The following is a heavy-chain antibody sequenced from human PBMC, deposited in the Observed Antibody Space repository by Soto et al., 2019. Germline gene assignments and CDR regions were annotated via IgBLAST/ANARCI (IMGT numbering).Heavy chain of an antibody. V-gene: IGHV3-23*01. CDR3: AKDNTDYDFWSGYYTGPFDY. J-gene: IGHJ4*02. CDR2: ISGSGGST. Sequence: HPGGSLRLSCAASGFTFSSYAMSWVRQAPGKGLEWVSAISGSGGSTYYADSVKGRFTISRDNSKNTLYLQMNSLRAEDTAVYYCAKDNTDYDFWSGYYTGPFDYWGQGTLVTVSS. D-gene: IGHD3-3*01. CDR1: GFTFSSYA.